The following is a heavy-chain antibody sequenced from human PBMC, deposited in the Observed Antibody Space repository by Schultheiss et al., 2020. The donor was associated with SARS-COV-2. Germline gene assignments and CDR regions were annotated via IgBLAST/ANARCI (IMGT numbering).Heavy chain of an antibody. J-gene: IGHJ5*02. CDR3: ARGRIVLMVYTRPFDP. V-gene: IGHV3-19*01. D-gene: IGHD2-8*01. CDR2: VSWNGSRT. CDR1: GFTFSNYA. Sequence: GGSLRLSCAASGFTFSNYAMHWVRQAPGKGLEWVSGVSWNGSRTHYADSVKGRFTISRDNAKNSLYLQMNSLRAEDTAVYYCARGRIVLMVYTRPFDPWGQGTLVTVSS.